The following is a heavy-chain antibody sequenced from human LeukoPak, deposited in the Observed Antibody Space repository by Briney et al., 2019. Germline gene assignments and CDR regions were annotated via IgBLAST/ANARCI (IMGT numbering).Heavy chain of an antibody. Sequence: RASVKVSCKASGYTFTSYYMHWVRQAPGQGLEWMGIINPSSGSTTYAQRFQGRVTMTRDTSTSTVYMELSSLRSEDTAVYCCARGHCSGGRCYYYYGMDVWGQGTTVTVSS. CDR2: INPSSGST. D-gene: IGHD2-15*01. CDR3: ARGHCSGGRCYYYYGMDV. J-gene: IGHJ6*02. V-gene: IGHV1-46*01. CDR1: GYTFTSYY.